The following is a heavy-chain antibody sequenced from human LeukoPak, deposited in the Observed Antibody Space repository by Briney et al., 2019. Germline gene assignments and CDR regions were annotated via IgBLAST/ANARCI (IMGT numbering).Heavy chain of an antibody. CDR3: ARDGSQLGIDY. V-gene: IGHV4-39*07. J-gene: IGHJ4*02. CDR2: IYYSGST. Sequence: SETLSLTCTVSGGSISSSSYYWGWIRQPPGKGLEWIGSIYYSGSTYYNPSLKSRVTISVDTSKNQFSLKRSSVTAADTAVYYCARDGSQLGIDYWGQGTLVTVSS. D-gene: IGHD6-13*01. CDR1: GGSISSSSYY.